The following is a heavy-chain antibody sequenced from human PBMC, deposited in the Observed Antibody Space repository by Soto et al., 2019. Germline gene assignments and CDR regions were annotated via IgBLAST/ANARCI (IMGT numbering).Heavy chain of an antibody. V-gene: IGHV1-69*13. CDR3: ARAPMLVGETIYENYFDY. Sequence: SVKVSCKASGGTLTNSVISWVRQAPGQGLEWMGGFIPTFGTANYAQSFQGRVTIIADESTSTAYMELTSLRSEDTAVYYCARAPMLVGETIYENYFDYWGQGTLVTVSS. CDR2: FIPTFGTA. D-gene: IGHD3-3*01. J-gene: IGHJ4*02. CDR1: GGTLTNSV.